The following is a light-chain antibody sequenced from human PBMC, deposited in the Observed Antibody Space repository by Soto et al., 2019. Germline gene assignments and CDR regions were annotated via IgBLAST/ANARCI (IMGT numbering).Light chain of an antibody. CDR3: QSSDRRLSGYV. Sequence: QSVLTQPPSVSGAPGQRITISCTGSSSNIGAGYDVHWYQQLPGTAPKLLIYANSNRPSGVPDRVSGSKSGTTASLAITWLQADDEADYYCQSSDRRLSGYVFGTGTKVTVL. V-gene: IGLV1-40*01. CDR1: SSNIGAGYD. J-gene: IGLJ1*01. CDR2: ANS.